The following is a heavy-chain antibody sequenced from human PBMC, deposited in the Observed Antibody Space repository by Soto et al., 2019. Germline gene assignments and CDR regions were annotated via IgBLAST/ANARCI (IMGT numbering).Heavy chain of an antibody. J-gene: IGHJ4*02. V-gene: IGHV4-31*03. CDR1: GGSISSGGYY. D-gene: IGHD3-22*01. CDR3: ARGQWFYYDSSGYYYYFDY. CDR2: IYYSGST. Sequence: SETLSLTCTVSGGSISSGGYYWSWIRQHPGKGLEWIGYIYYSGSTYYNPSLKSRVTISVDTSKNQFSLKLSSVTAADTAVYYCARGQWFYYDSSGYYYYFDYWGQGTLVTVSS.